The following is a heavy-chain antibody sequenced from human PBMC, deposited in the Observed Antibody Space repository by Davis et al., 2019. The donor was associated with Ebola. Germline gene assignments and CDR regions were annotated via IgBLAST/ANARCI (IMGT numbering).Heavy chain of an antibody. CDR2: ISYDGYNT. D-gene: IGHD4-11*01. Sequence: GGSLRLSCEVSGLTFSRYPMHWVRQAPGKGLEWVAVISYDGYNTYYADSVQGRFTVFRDNSKNTLSLQMNSLTSEDTAVYYCARDITVTPRGYMYFYAMDVWGQGTTVTVSS. J-gene: IGHJ6*02. V-gene: IGHV3-30-3*01. CDR3: ARDITVTPRGYMYFYAMDV. CDR1: GLTFSRYP.